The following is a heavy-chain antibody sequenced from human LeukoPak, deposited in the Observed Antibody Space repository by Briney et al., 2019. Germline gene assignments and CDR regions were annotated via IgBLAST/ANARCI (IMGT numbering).Heavy chain of an antibody. CDR2: ISWNSGSI. J-gene: IGHJ4*02. D-gene: IGHD3-9*01. CDR1: GFTFDDSA. Sequence: PGGSLRLSCKASGFTFDDSAMHWVRQAPGKGLEWVSGISWNSGSIGYADSVKGRFTISRDNAKNSLYLQMNSLRAEDTALYYCAKDGGYDILTGYFRSFDYWGQGTLVTVSS. V-gene: IGHV3-9*01. CDR3: AKDGGYDILTGYFRSFDY.